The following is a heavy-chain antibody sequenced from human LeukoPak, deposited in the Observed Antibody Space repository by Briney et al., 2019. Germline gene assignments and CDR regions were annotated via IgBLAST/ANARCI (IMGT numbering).Heavy chain of an antibody. Sequence: ASVKLSSMASGHTFTVYYMQWVPQAPGHGLEWMGWINPNSGGTNYAQKFQGRVTMTRDTSISTAYMDLSRRRSDETAVYYCARGSAGTTFIAYWGQGTLVTVSS. CDR3: ARGSAGTTFIAY. V-gene: IGHV1-2*02. CDR2: INPNSGGT. J-gene: IGHJ4*02. CDR1: GHTFTVYY. D-gene: IGHD1-7*01.